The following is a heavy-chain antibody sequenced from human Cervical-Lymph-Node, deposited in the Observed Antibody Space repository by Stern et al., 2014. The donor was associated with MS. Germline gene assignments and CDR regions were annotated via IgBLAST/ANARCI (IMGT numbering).Heavy chain of an antibody. D-gene: IGHD3-10*01. Sequence: QVTLKESGPTLVKPTQTLTLTCTCSGFSLTADGVGVGWIRQSPGKALEWVGLVSWDEDKRYTPSLKSRLTITKDTSKNQVVLTMTNMDPVDTATYYCARRVVALVRGVTQFDYWGQGALVTVSS. V-gene: IGHV2-5*02. CDR1: GFSLTADGVG. CDR2: VSWDEDK. CDR3: ARRVVALVRGVTQFDY. J-gene: IGHJ4*02.